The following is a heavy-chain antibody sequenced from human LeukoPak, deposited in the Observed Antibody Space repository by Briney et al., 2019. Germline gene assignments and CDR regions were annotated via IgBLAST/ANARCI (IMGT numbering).Heavy chain of an antibody. J-gene: IGHJ3*02. Sequence: SETLSLTCTVSGGSISSGGYYWSWIRQHPGKGLEWIGYIYYSGSTYYNPSLKSRVTISVDTSKNQFSLKLTSVTAAETAVYYCARRRLRPEAFDIWGQGTMVTVSS. CDR2: IYYSGST. V-gene: IGHV4-31*03. D-gene: IGHD4-17*01. CDR3: ARRRLRPEAFDI. CDR1: GGSISSGGYY.